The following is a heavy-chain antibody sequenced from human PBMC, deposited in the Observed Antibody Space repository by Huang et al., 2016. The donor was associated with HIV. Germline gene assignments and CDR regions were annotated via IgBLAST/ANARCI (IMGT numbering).Heavy chain of an antibody. D-gene: IGHD3-10*01. CDR1: GFTFNNYA. J-gene: IGHJ4*02. CDR2: ISGNGVST. V-gene: IGHV3-23*01. CDR3: AKGIKSSGSYYFDY. Sequence: EVQLLESGGGLVQPGGSLRLSCAASGFTFNNYAMNWVRQAPGKGLEWVSTISGNGVSTYDADSVKGRFTISRDNSKNTLYLHMNSLRVEDTAVYYCAKGIKSSGSYYFDYWGQGNLVTVSS.